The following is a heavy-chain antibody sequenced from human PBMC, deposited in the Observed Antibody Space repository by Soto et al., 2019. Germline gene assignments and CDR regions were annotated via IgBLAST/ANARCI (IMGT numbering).Heavy chain of an antibody. V-gene: IGHV5-51*01. CDR1: GYSFTSYW. CDR3: ARHGPYSSGWLWYFDL. Sequence: GESLKISCKGSGYSFTSYWIGWVRQMPGKGLEWMGIIYPGDSDTRYSPSFQGQVTISADKSISTAYLQWSSLKASDTAMYYCARHGPYSSGWLWYFDLWGRGTLVTVSS. D-gene: IGHD6-19*01. J-gene: IGHJ2*01. CDR2: IYPGDSDT.